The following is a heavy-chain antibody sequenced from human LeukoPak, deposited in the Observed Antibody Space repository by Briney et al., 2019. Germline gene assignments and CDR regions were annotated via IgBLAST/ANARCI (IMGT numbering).Heavy chain of an antibody. J-gene: IGHJ4*02. CDR3: ARGIADYYGSGSYV. D-gene: IGHD3-10*01. Sequence: SQTLSLTCTVSGGSISSGDYYWSWLRQPPGMGLEWIGYIYYSGSTYYNPSLKSRVTISVDTSKNQFSLKLSSVTAADTAVYYCARGIADYYGSGSYVWGQGTLVTVSS. CDR2: IYYSGST. V-gene: IGHV4-30-4*01. CDR1: GGSISSGDYY.